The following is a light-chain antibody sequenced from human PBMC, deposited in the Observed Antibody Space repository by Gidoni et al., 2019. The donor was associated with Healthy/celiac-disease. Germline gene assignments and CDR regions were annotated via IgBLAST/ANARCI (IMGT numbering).Light chain of an antibody. V-gene: IGKV1-39*01. J-gene: IGKJ5*01. CDR2: AAS. CDR3: QQSYSTLPIT. CDR1: QSISSY. Sequence: DIQMTQSPSSRSASVGDRDTITCRASQSISSYLNWYQQKPGKAPKLLIYAASSLQSGVPSRFSGSGSGTDFTLTISSLQPEDFATYYCQQSYSTLPITFGQGTRLEIK.